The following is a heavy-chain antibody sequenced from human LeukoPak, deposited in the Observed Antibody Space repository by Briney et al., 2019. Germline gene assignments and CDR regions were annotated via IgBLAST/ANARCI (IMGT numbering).Heavy chain of an antibody. CDR1: GGSITNYY. CDR2: IYHGGST. Sequence: SETLSLTCTVSGGSITNYYWGWIRQPPGKGLEWIGSIYHGGSTYYNPSLKSRVTISVDTSKNQFSLKLSSVTAADTAVYYCARTSNCSGGSCYRIDYWGQGTLVTVSS. J-gene: IGHJ4*02. V-gene: IGHV4-38-2*02. D-gene: IGHD2-15*01. CDR3: ARTSNCSGGSCYRIDY.